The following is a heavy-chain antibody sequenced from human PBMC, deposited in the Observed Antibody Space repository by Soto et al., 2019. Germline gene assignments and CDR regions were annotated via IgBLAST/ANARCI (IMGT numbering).Heavy chain of an antibody. V-gene: IGHV4-59*01. D-gene: IGHD5-12*01. CDR2: IYYSGST. CDR3: ERGLRKAIHNDFDI. Sequence: SATLSLTVTVSGGSISSYYWSWIFLSPGKGLEWSGYIYYSGSTNYNTSLKSRVTISVDTSKKQFSLKLSSVTAADTAVYYCERGLRKAIHNDFDIWGQGTMVPVSS. J-gene: IGHJ3*02. CDR1: GGSISSYY.